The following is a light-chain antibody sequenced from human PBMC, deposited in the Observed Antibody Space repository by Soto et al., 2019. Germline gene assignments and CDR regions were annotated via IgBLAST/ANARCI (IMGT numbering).Light chain of an antibody. CDR1: SFSVGRNY. Sequence: QSVLTQPPSASGTPGQRVTMSCSGSSFSVGRNYVYWYQQLPGTAPKLLIYANDQRPSGVPDRFSGSKSGTLACLAISGLRSEDEADYYCAAWDASLRSHVFGTGTKVTVL. CDR3: AAWDASLRSHV. V-gene: IGLV1-47*01. J-gene: IGLJ1*01. CDR2: AND.